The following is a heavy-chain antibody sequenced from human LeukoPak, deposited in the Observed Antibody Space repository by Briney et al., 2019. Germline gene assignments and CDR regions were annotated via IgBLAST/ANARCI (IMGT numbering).Heavy chain of an antibody. Sequence: ASVKVSCKASGYTFTGYYMHWVRQAPGQGLEWMGWINPNSGGTNYAQKFQGRVTMTRDTSISTAYMELSRLRSDDTAVYYCAREGVLVYYYGSGSSPYYYYYYYMDVWGKGTTVTVSS. V-gene: IGHV1-2*02. J-gene: IGHJ6*03. D-gene: IGHD3-10*01. CDR1: GYTFTGYY. CDR3: AREGVLVYYYGSGSSPYYYYYYYMDV. CDR2: INPNSGGT.